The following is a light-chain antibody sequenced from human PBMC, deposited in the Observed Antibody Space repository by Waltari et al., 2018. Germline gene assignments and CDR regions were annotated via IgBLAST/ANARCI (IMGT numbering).Light chain of an antibody. CDR3: ASYTSHSHVV. V-gene: IGLV2-14*01. CDR1: SSDVGGYNY. CDR2: DVS. J-gene: IGLJ2*01. Sequence: QSALTQPASVSGSPGQSITISCTGTSSDVGGYNYVSWYQQHPGKVPKLMIFDVSNRPSGVSIPFSGSKSGNPASLTISGLQAEDEADYYCASYTSHSHVVFGGGTKLTVL.